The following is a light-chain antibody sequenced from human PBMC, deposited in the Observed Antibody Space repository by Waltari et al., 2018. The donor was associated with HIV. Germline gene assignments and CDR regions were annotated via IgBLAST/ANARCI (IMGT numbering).Light chain of an antibody. V-gene: IGLV2-14*01. CDR2: EFN. J-gene: IGLJ6*01. CDR3: TSYISGTSPV. Sequence: QSALTQPASVSGSPGQSITISCDLNDNEYVSWYQCHPGKAPKVIIYEFNNRHAGLFKLFSASKSGNTATLTISGLQPEVEADYFCTSYISGTSPVFGRGPRVTGL. CDR1: DLNDNEY.